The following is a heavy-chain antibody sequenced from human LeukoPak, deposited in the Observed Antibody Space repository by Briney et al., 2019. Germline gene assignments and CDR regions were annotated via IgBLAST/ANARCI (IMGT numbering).Heavy chain of an antibody. V-gene: IGHV3-53*04. D-gene: IGHD2-15*01. CDR2: IYSGGTT. CDR1: GFTVNSNY. J-gene: IGHJ6*02. CDR3: ATLPIVVTSARI. Sequence: GGSLRLSCAASGFTVNSNYMSWVRQAPGKGPEWVSSIYSGGTTSYAGSVRGRFAISRHHSENTLFLQMDSLRTEDTAVYYCATLPIVVTSARIWGQGTSVTVSS.